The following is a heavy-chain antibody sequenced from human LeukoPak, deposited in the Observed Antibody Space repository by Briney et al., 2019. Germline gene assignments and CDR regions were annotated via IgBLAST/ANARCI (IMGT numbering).Heavy chain of an antibody. D-gene: IGHD6-6*01. Sequence: SETLSLTCAVYGGSFSGYYWSWIRQPPGKGLEWIGYIYYSGSTNYNPSLKSRVTISVDTSKNQFSLKLSSVTAADTAVYYCARDVEYSSSGEYYFDYWGQGTLVTVSS. V-gene: IGHV4-59*12. J-gene: IGHJ4*02. CDR2: IYYSGST. CDR3: ARDVEYSSSGEYYFDY. CDR1: GGSFSGYY.